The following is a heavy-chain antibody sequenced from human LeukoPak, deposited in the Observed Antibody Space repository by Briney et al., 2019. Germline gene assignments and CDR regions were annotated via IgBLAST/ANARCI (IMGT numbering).Heavy chain of an antibody. CDR2: IYYSGST. D-gene: IGHD5-12*01. Sequence: PSETLSLTCTVSGGSISSYYWSWIRQPPGKGLEWTGYIYYSGSTNYNPSLKSRVTISVDTSKNQFSLKLSSVTAADTAVYYCARHHDSGYDFYFLAYWGQGTLVTVSS. CDR3: ARHHDSGYDFYFLAY. V-gene: IGHV4-59*08. J-gene: IGHJ4*02. CDR1: GGSISSYY.